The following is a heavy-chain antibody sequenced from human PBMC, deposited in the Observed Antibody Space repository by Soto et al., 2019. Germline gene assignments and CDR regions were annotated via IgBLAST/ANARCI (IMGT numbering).Heavy chain of an antibody. V-gene: IGHV3-23*01. CDR1: VFTFSNYA. CDR3: AKDRDYSAKWDPLGV. CDR2: ISASGGST. J-gene: IGHJ6*02. Sequence: PVGSLRLSCASSVFTFSNYAMTCVRHSPGKWLEWVSGISASGGSTYYADSVKGRVTISRDNSKNTVYLQMHSLRADDTAVYFCAKDRDYSAKWDPLGVGGQGNTVT. D-gene: IGHD1-26*01.